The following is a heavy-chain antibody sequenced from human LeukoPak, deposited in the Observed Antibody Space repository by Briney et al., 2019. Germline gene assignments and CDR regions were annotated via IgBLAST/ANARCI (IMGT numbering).Heavy chain of an antibody. CDR3: ARDSSLGMD. D-gene: IGHD1-26*01. V-gene: IGHV3-64*01. Sequence: GGSLRLSCAASGFTFSTYAMHWVRQAPGKGLEYVLAISGSGVNTYYANSVKGRFTISRDNSKNTLYLQLGSLRAEDMAVYYCARDSSLGMDWGQGTLVTVSA. CDR1: GFTFSTYA. J-gene: IGHJ4*02. CDR2: ISGSGVNT.